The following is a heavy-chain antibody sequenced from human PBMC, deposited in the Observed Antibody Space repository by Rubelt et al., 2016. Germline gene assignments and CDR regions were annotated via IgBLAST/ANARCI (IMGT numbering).Heavy chain of an antibody. V-gene: IGHV4-34*12. D-gene: IGHD6-13*01. CDR1: GGSFSGYY. Sequence: QVQLQQWGAGLLKPSETLSLTCAVYGGSFSGYYWSWIRQPPGKGLEWIASILRSGTTYYNPSLQSRVTISVATSKNQFSRKWSLGTAADTAVYYCAREFGYSSSGPRWYFDLWGRGTLVTVSS. CDR2: ILRSGTT. J-gene: IGHJ2*01. CDR3: AREFGYSSSGPRWYFDL.